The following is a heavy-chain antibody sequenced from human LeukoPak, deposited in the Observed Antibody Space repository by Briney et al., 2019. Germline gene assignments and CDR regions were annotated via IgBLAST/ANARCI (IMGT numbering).Heavy chain of an antibody. V-gene: IGHV1-46*01. CDR2: INPSGGST. J-gene: IGHJ3*02. CDR3: ARDLGSSTSYEEKADAFDI. Sequence: ASVKVSCKASGYTFTSYYMHWVRQAPGQGLEWMGIINPSGGSTSYAQKFQGRVTMTRDMSTSTVYMELSSLRSEDTAVYYCARDLGSSTSYEEKADAFDIWGQGTMVTVSS. CDR1: GYTFTSYY. D-gene: IGHD2-2*01.